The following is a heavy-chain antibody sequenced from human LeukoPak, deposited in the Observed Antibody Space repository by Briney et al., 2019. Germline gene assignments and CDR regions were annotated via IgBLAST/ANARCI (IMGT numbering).Heavy chain of an antibody. CDR2: IYSGDNA. D-gene: IGHD6-19*01. J-gene: IGHJ5*02. CDR3: ARGQIAVAGSGWFDP. CDR1: GFAVSSNY. Sequence: GGSLRLSCAASGFAVSSNYMSWARQAPGKGLEWVSVIYSGDNAYYADSVKGRFTISRHNSKNMLYLQMNNLRPEDTAVYYCARGQIAVAGSGWFDPWGQGTLVTVSS. V-gene: IGHV3-53*04.